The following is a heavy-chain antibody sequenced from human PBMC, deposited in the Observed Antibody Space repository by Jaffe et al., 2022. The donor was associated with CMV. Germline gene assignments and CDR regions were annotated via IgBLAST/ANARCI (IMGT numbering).Heavy chain of an antibody. Sequence: QVQLQQWGAGLLKPSETLSLTCAVYGGSFSGYYWSWIRQPPGKGLEWIGEINHSGSTNYNPSLKSRVTISVDTSKNQFSLKLSSVTAADTAVYYCARNRPQPPKNYYYYYMDVWGKGTTVTVSS. CDR3: ARNRPQPPKNYYYYYMDV. CDR1: GGSFSGYY. CDR2: INHSGST. J-gene: IGHJ6*03. V-gene: IGHV4-34*01.